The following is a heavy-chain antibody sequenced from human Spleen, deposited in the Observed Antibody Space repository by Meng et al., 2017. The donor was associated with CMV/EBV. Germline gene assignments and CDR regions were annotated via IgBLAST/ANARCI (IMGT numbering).Heavy chain of an antibody. Sequence: GESLKISYAASGFTFSSYAMSWVRQAPGKGLEWVSAISGSGGSTYYADSVKGRFTISRDNAKNSLYLQMNRLRAEDTAVYYCARGKRGYSYGNDYWGQGTLVTVSS. D-gene: IGHD5-18*01. CDR3: ARGKRGYSYGNDY. CDR2: ISGSGGST. J-gene: IGHJ4*02. V-gene: IGHV3-23*01. CDR1: GFTFSSYA.